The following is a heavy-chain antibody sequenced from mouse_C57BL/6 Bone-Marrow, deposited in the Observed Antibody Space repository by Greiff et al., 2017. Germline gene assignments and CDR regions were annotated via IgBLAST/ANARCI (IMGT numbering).Heavy chain of an antibody. J-gene: IGHJ2*01. D-gene: IGHD2-10*01. CDR1: GFNIKDDY. CDR3: TTDSPPLLD. Sequence: EVQLKESGAELVRPGASVKLSCTASGFNIKDDYMHWVKQRPEQGLEWIGWIDPENGDTEYASKFQGKATITADTSSNTAYLQLSSLTSEDTAVYYCTTDSPPLLDWGQGTTLTVSS. V-gene: IGHV14-4*01. CDR2: IDPENGDT.